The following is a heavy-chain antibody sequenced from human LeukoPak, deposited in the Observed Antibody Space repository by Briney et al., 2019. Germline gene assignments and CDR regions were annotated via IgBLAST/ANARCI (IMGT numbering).Heavy chain of an antibody. V-gene: IGHV1-18*01. CDR1: GYTFTSSG. CDR3: AKNSSGGYSDY. D-gene: IGHD6-19*01. CDR2: ISTYTGYS. Sequence: GASVKVSCKASGYTFTSSGISWVRPAPGQGLEWMGWISTYTGYSKYAQNLQGRVTITADTSTSTAYMELSSLRSDDTAMYYCAKNSSGGYSDYWGQGTLVTVSS. J-gene: IGHJ4*02.